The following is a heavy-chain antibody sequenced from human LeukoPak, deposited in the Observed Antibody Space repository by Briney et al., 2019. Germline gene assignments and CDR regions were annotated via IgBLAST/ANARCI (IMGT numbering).Heavy chain of an antibody. CDR3: ARVMDYYGSSGFIPRVAFDI. Sequence: SETLSLTCTVSGGSISSGGYYWSWIRQPPGKGLEWIGYIYHSGSTYYNPSLKSRVTISVDRSKNQFSLKLSSVTAADTAVYYCARVMDYYGSSGFIPRVAFDIWGQGTMVTVSS. V-gene: IGHV4-30-2*01. CDR1: GGSISSGGYY. J-gene: IGHJ3*02. D-gene: IGHD3-22*01. CDR2: IYHSGST.